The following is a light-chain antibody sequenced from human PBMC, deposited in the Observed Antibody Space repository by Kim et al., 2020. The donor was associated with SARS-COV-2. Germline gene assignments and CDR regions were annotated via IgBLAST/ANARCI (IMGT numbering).Light chain of an antibody. CDR3: AAWDGGVV. Sequence: GTPGQRVTISCSGSSSTTGSNTVNWYPQLPGTAPKLLIYSNNQRPSRVPDRFSVSKSGTSASLAISGLQSEDEADYYCAAWDGGVVFGGGTQLTVL. V-gene: IGLV1-44*01. J-gene: IGLJ2*01. CDR2: SNN. CDR1: SSTTGSNT.